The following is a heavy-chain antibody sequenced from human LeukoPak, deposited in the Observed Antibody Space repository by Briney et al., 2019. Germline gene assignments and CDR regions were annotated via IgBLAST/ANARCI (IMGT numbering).Heavy chain of an antibody. Sequence: SETLSLTCAVYGGSFWGYYWRWIRQPPREGVEGIGEMNHSGRTNYNPSLKSRINISVDTSKNQFSLKLSSVTAADTAVYYCASRSWGFRESSRAGWGQGTLVTVSS. V-gene: IGHV4-34*01. D-gene: IGHD3-10*01. J-gene: IGHJ4*02. CDR2: MNHSGRT. CDR3: ASRSWGFRESSRAG. CDR1: GGSFWGYY.